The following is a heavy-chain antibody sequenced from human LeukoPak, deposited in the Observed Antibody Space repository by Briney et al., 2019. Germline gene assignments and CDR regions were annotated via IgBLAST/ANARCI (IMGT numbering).Heavy chain of an antibody. CDR2: INHSGST. Sequence: PSETLSLTCAVYGGSFSGYYWSWIRQPPGKGLEWIGEINHSGSTNYNPSLKSRVTISVDTSKNQFSLKLSSVTAADTAVYYCARVPPPYYDFWSGRHPYYYYYYYMDVWGKGTTVTVSS. J-gene: IGHJ6*03. CDR3: ARVPPPYYDFWSGRHPYYYYYYYMDV. V-gene: IGHV4-34*01. D-gene: IGHD3-3*01. CDR1: GGSFSGYY.